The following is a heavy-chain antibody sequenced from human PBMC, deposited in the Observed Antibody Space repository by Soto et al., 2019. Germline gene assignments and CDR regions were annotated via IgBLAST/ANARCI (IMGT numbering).Heavy chain of an antibody. V-gene: IGHV3-23*01. D-gene: IGHD3-3*01. Sequence: GGSLRLSCAASGFTFSSYAMSWVRQAPGKGLEWVSVISGSGGSTYYADSVKGRFTISRDNAKNSLYLQMNSLRAEDTPLYYFAKDTISQYSYSTVVSDTAPTLTVSS. J-gene: IGHJ6*03. CDR3: AKDTISQYSYSTVV. CDR1: GFTFSSYA. CDR2: ISGSGGST.